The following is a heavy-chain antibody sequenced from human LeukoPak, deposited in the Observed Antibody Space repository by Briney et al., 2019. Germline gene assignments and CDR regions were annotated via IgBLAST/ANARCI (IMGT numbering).Heavy chain of an antibody. CDR1: GGSISNYY. CDR2: IYYSGRT. D-gene: IGHD3-16*01. CDR3: ARGVGLTQGGAFDF. V-gene: IGHV4-59*12. J-gene: IGHJ4*02. Sequence: SETLSLTCTVSGGSISNYYWSWIRQPPGKGLEWIGYIYYSGRTRYNPSLKSPVTISVDTSKNQFSLKLSSVTAADTAVYYCARGVGLTQGGAFDFWGQGTLVTVSS.